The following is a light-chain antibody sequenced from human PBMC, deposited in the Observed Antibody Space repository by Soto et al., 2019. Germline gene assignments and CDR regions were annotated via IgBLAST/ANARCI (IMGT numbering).Light chain of an antibody. Sequence: QSVLTQPPSVSVAPGQRVTISCTGSSSNIGAGYAVHWYRQLPGTAPKLVIFGNTNRPSGVPDRFSGSKSGTSASLAITGLQAEDEADYYCQSYDGSLSAHVFGTGTKVTVL. V-gene: IGLV1-40*01. CDR1: SSNIGAGYA. CDR2: GNT. J-gene: IGLJ1*01. CDR3: QSYDGSLSAHV.